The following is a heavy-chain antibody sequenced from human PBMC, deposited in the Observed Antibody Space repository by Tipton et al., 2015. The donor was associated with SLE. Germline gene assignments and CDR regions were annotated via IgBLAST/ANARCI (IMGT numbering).Heavy chain of an antibody. CDR3: ARGSYYFDSSDYLDY. J-gene: IGHJ4*02. D-gene: IGHD3-22*01. Sequence: QLVQSGGGLVKPGGSLRLSCAASGFTFSSYSMNWVRQAPGKGLDWVSSISSSSSYIFYADSVKGRFTISRDNAKNSLYLQMNSLRAEDTAVYYCARGSYYFDSSDYLDYWGQGTLVTVSS. V-gene: IGHV3-21*01. CDR2: ISSSSSYI. CDR1: GFTFSSYS.